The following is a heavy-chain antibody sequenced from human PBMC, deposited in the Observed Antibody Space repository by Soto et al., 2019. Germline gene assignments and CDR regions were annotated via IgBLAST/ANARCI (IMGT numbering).Heavy chain of an antibody. CDR3: ARVGDFWSGYSDAFDI. J-gene: IGHJ3*02. V-gene: IGHV3-7*01. Sequence: GGSLRLSCAASGFTFSSYWMSWVRQAPGKGLEWVANIKQDGSEKYYVDSVKGRFTISRDNAKNSLYLQMNSLRAEDTAVYYCARVGDFWSGYSDAFDIWGQGTMVTVSS. CDR1: GFTFSSYW. CDR2: IKQDGSEK. D-gene: IGHD3-3*01.